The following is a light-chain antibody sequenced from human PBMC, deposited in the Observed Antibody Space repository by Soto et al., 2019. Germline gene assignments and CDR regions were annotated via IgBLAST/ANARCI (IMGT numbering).Light chain of an antibody. J-gene: IGKJ1*01. CDR1: QSVSSSY. CDR3: QQYGSSPRT. Sequence: EIVLPHSLGTLSFSPWEIANLXFMASQSVSSSYLAWYQQKPGQAPRLLIYGASSRATGIPDRFSGSGSGTDFTLTISRLEPEDFAVYYCQQYGSSPRTFGQGTKVDI. V-gene: IGKV3-20*01. CDR2: GAS.